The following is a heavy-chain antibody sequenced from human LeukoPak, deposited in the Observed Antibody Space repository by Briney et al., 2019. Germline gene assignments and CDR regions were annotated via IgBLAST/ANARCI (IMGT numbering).Heavy chain of an antibody. D-gene: IGHD3-3*01. CDR3: AKDQGTDDFWGGYYHYYYYGMDV. Sequence: PGGSLRLSWAASGFTFSSYATSWVRQAPGKGLEWVSAISGSGGSTYYADSVKGRFTISRDNSKNTLYLQMNSLRAEDTAVYYCAKDQGTDDFWGGYYHYYYYGMDVWGQGTTVTVSS. J-gene: IGHJ6*02. V-gene: IGHV3-23*01. CDR2: ISGSGGST. CDR1: GFTFSSYA.